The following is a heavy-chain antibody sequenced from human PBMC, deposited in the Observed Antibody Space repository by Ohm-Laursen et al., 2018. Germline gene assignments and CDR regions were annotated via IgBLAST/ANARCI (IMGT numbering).Heavy chain of an antibody. CDR2: ISRSGTSI. V-gene: IGHV3-11*01. D-gene: IGHD4-23*01. CDR3: AGREDYGGNSAY. CDR1: GFTFSDYN. J-gene: IGHJ4*02. Sequence: SLRLSCTASGFTFSDYNMNWIRQAPGKGLEWVSYISRSGTSIYYADSVRGRFTISRDNAKNSLYLQMNSLRAEDTAVYYCAGREDYGGNSAYWGQGTLVTVSS.